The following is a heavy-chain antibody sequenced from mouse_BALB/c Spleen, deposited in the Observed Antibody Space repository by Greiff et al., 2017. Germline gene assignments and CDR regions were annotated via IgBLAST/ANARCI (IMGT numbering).Heavy chain of an antibody. J-gene: IGHJ3*01. D-gene: IGHD2-4*01. CDR1: GFNIKDTY. CDR2: IDPANGNT. Sequence: EVQLQQSGAELVKPGASVKLSCTASGFNIKDTYMHWVKQRPEQGLEWIGRIDPANGNTKYDPKFQGKATITADTSSNTAYLQLSSLTSEDTAVYYCASPPYDYDVKDWFAYWGQGTLVTVSA. V-gene: IGHV14-3*02. CDR3: ASPPYDYDVKDWFAY.